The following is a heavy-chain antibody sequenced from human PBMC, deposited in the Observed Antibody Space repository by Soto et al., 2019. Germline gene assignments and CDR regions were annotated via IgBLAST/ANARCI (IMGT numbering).Heavy chain of an antibody. CDR2: ISAYNGNT. Sequence: ASVKVSCKASGYTFTSYGISWVRQAPGQGXEWMGWISAYNGNTNYAQKLQGRVTMTTDTSTSTAYMELRSLRSDDTAVYYCAREGVAARPGLRYVDWLAPAFGMDVWGQGTTVTVAS. CDR3: AREGVAARPGLRYVDWLAPAFGMDV. V-gene: IGHV1-18*01. D-gene: IGHD3-9*01. CDR1: GYTFTSYG. J-gene: IGHJ6*02.